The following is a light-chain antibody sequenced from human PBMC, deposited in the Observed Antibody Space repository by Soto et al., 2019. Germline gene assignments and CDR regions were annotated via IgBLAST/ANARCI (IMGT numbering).Light chain of an antibody. CDR2: EVS. V-gene: IGLV2-8*01. CDR1: SSDVGGYNY. CDR3: ISYAGSNNLV. Sequence: QSVLTQPPSASGSPGQSVTISCTGTSSDVGGYNYVSWYQQHPGKAPKLMIYEVSKRPSGVPDRFSGSKSGNTASLTVSGLQAEDEADDYCISYAGSNNLVFGGGTTLTVL. J-gene: IGLJ2*01.